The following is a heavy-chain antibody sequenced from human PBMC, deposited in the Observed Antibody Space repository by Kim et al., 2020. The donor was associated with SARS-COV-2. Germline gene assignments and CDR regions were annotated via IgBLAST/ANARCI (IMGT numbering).Heavy chain of an antibody. CDR2: ISSSSSTI. D-gene: IGHD1-26*01. CDR3: ARDQGGSYLTFDAFDI. CDR1: GFTFSSYS. J-gene: IGHJ3*02. Sequence: GGSLRLSCAASGFTFSSYSMNWVRQAPGKGLEWVSYISSSSSTIYYADSVKGRFTISRDNAKNSLYLQMNSLRDEDTAVYYCARDQGGSYLTFDAFDIWGQGTMVTVSS. V-gene: IGHV3-48*02.